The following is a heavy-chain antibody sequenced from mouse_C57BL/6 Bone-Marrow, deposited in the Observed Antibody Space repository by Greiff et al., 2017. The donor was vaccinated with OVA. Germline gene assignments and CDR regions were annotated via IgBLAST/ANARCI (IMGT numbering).Heavy chain of an antibody. CDR3: ARRGLYYGSSYFAY. J-gene: IGHJ3*01. CDR2: ISSGGSYT. Sequence: EVKLMESGGDLVKPGGSLKLSCAASGFTFSSYGMSWVRQTPDKRLEWVATISSGGSYTYYPDSVKGRFTISRDNAKNTLYLQMSSLKSEDTAMYYCARRGLYYGSSYFAYWGQGTLVTVSA. D-gene: IGHD1-1*01. CDR1: GFTFSSYG. V-gene: IGHV5-6*01.